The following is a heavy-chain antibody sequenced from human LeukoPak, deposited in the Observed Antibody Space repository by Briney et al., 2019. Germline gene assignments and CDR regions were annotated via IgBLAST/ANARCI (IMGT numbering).Heavy chain of an antibody. CDR2: ISSSGSTI. V-gene: IGHV3-48*03. Sequence: PGGSLRLSCAASGLTFSSYEMNWVRQAPGKGLEWVSYISSSGSTIYCADSVKGRFTISRDNAKNSLYLQMNSLRAEDTAVYYCARRPYYYDSLDYWGQGTLVTVSS. D-gene: IGHD3-22*01. J-gene: IGHJ4*02. CDR3: ARRPYYYDSLDY. CDR1: GLTFSSYE.